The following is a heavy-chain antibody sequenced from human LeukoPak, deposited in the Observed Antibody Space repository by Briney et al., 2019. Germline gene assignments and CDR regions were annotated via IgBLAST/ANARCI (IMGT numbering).Heavy chain of an antibody. Sequence: SETLSLTCAVYGGSFSGYYWSWIRQPPGKGLELIGEINHSGSTNYNPSLKSRVTISVDTSKNQFSLKLSSVTAADTAVYFCARERRVRGITYYYYYYGMDVWGKGTTVTVSS. J-gene: IGHJ6*04. CDR1: GGSFSGYY. V-gene: IGHV4-34*01. CDR3: ARERRVRGITYYYYYYGMDV. CDR2: INHSGST. D-gene: IGHD3-10*01.